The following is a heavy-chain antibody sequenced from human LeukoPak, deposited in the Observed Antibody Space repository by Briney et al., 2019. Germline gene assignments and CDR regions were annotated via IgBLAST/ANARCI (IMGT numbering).Heavy chain of an antibody. D-gene: IGHD6-25*01. J-gene: IGHJ1*01. CDR2: IYHSGST. V-gene: IGHV4-30-2*01. Sequence: SETLSLTCAVSGGSISSGGYSWSWIRQPPGKGLEWIGYIYHSGSTYYNPSLESRVTMSVDTSKNQFSLNLSSVTAADTALYYCARAYSSGVYEYFHHWGQGTLVTVSS. CDR1: GGSISSGGYS. CDR3: ARAYSSGVYEYFHH.